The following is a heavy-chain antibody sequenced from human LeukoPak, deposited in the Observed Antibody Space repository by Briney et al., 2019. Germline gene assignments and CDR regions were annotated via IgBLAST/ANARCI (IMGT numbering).Heavy chain of an antibody. CDR1: GFTFSNYG. J-gene: IGHJ4*02. V-gene: IGHV3-23*01. Sequence: HTGGSLRLSCAASGFTFSNYGMSWVRQAPGKGLEWVSAISGSGGSTYYADSVKGRFTISRDNSKSTLYLQMNSLRAEDTAVYYCAKSHHVTAIDYWGQGTLVTVSS. CDR3: AKSHHVTAIDY. D-gene: IGHD2-21*02. CDR2: ISGSGGST.